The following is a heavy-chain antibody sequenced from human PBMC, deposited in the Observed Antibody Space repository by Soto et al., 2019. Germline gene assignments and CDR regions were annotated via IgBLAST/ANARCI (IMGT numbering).Heavy chain of an antibody. Sequence: EVQLLESGGGLVQPGGSLRLSCAASGFTFNSHAMSWVRQAPGKGLEWVASTINSGGRSYHADSVKGRFTISRDNSRDTLYLQMNSLRADDTAIYYCAKDKMAQWLVGGYYDYWGQGALVTVSS. CDR1: GFTFNSHA. J-gene: IGHJ4*02. CDR2: TINSGGRS. CDR3: AKDKMAQWLVGGYYDY. D-gene: IGHD6-19*01. V-gene: IGHV3-23*01.